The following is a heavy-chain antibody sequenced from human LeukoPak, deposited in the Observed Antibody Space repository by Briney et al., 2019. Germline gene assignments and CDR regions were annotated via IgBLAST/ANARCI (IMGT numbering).Heavy chain of an antibody. J-gene: IGHJ5*02. D-gene: IGHD6-19*01. Sequence: PGGSLRLSCAASGFIFSSYSMNWVPQAPGRAREWVSYISSSSSIISYADSVKGRFPISRDKDKNSLYLQMNSLRDEDTAVYYCARTVIAVAANWFDPWGQGTLVTVSS. CDR1: GFIFSSYS. CDR3: ARTVIAVAANWFDP. V-gene: IGHV3-48*02. CDR2: ISSSSSII.